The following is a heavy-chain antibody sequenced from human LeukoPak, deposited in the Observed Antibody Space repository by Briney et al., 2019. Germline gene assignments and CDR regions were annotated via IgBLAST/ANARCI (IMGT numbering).Heavy chain of an antibody. J-gene: IGHJ4*02. V-gene: IGHV3-21*01. D-gene: IGHD5-12*01. CDR2: ISSGSSYI. CDR3: ARVIGGYGDY. Sequence: PGGSLRLSCAASGFTFSSYSMNWVRQAPGKGLEWASSISSGSSYIYYADSVKGRFTISRDNAKNSLYLQMNSLRAEDTAVYYCARVIGGYGDYWGQGTLVTVSS. CDR1: GFTFSSYS.